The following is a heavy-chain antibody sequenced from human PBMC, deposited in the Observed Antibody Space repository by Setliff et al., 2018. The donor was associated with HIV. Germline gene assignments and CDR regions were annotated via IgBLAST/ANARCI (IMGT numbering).Heavy chain of an antibody. CDR1: GFIFTSTA. D-gene: IGHD2-15*01. Sequence: GGSLRLSCAASGFIFTSTAMNWVRQAPGRGLQWVASVSSTGRSTYYADSVQGRFTISRDNSKGILYLQVNSLRAEDTAIYYCAKAVVGSGHYDPWGQGTAVTVSS. CDR2: VSSTGRST. J-gene: IGHJ5*02. V-gene: IGHV3-23*01. CDR3: AKAVVGSGHYDP.